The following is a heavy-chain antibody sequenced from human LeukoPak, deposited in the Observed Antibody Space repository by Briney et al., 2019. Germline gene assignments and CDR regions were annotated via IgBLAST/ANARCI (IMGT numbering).Heavy chain of an antibody. CDR1: GFTFSSYS. Sequence: PGGSLRLSCAASGFTFSSYSMNWVRQAPGKGLEWVSYISSSSSTIYFADSVKGRFTISRDNAKNSLYLQMNSLRAEDTAVYYCARTPGSGGSWVYYFDYWGQGTLVTVSS. CDR2: ISSSSSTI. J-gene: IGHJ4*02. V-gene: IGHV3-48*01. D-gene: IGHD2-15*01. CDR3: ARTPGSGGSWVYYFDY.